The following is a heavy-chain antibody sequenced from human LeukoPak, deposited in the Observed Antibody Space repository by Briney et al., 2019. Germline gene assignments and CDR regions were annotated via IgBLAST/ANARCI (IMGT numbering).Heavy chain of an antibody. V-gene: IGHV4-59*08. CDR2: IYYSGST. J-gene: IGHJ5*01. Sequence: SETLSLTCTVSGGSISNYYWSWIRQPPGKGLEWIGYIYYSGSTKYNPSLKSRVTISVDTSKNQFSLKLNSVTAADTAVYHCARQSYSSGWFDSWGQGTLVSVPS. CDR3: ARQSYSSGWFDS. CDR1: GGSISNYY. D-gene: IGHD6-19*01.